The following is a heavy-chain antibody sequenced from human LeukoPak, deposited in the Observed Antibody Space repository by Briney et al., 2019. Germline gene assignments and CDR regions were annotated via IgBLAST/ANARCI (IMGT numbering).Heavy chain of an antibody. CDR3: ATRSTSDFWFFDS. V-gene: IGHV3-21*04. CDR2: ISSSSSYI. D-gene: IGHD2-2*01. Sequence: GGSLRLSCAASGFTFSSYSMTWVRQAPGKGLEWVSSISSSSSYIYYADSVKGRFTISRDTSNNTLYLQMNSLRVEDTALYYCATRSTSDFWFFDSWGQGTLVTVSS. J-gene: IGHJ4*02. CDR1: GFTFSSYS.